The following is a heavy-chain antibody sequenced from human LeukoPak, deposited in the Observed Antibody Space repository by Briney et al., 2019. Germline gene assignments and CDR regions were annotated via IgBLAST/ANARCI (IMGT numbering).Heavy chain of an antibody. Sequence: PVGSLRLSCAASGFRFGSDWMIWVRQAPGKGLEWVANINPDGSEKYYVDSVKGRFTISRDNGKNSLYLQLNSLRADDTAVYYCARYYDPPVGDAFDIWGQGTLVIVSS. D-gene: IGHD3-16*01. CDR2: INPDGSEK. CDR1: GFRFGSDW. CDR3: ARYYDPPVGDAFDI. J-gene: IGHJ3*02. V-gene: IGHV3-7*01.